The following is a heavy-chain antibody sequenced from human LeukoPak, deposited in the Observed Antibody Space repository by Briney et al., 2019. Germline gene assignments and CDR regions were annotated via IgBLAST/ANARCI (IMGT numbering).Heavy chain of an antibody. CDR3: ARLARGRYTFGGVIASHFDY. D-gene: IGHD3-16*02. J-gene: IGHJ4*02. Sequence: GESLKISCKGSGYSFTSYWIGWVRQMPGKGLECMGIIYPGDSDTRYSPSFQGQVTISADKSISTAYLQWSSLKASDTAMYYCARLARGRYTFGGVIASHFDYWGQGTLVTVSS. V-gene: IGHV5-51*01. CDR1: GYSFTSYW. CDR2: IYPGDSDT.